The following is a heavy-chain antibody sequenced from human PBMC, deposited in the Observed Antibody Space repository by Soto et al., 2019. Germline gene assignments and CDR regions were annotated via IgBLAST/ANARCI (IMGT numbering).Heavy chain of an antibody. Sequence: GESLKISCKGSGYSFTSYWIGSVRQMPVKGLEWMGIIYPGDSDTRYSPSFQGQVTISADKSISTAYLQWSSLKASDTAMYYCAMGTKQWRNYYYYGMDVWGQGTTVTVSS. D-gene: IGHD6-19*01. CDR1: GYSFTSYW. J-gene: IGHJ6*02. CDR2: IYPGDSDT. V-gene: IGHV5-51*01. CDR3: AMGTKQWRNYYYYGMDV.